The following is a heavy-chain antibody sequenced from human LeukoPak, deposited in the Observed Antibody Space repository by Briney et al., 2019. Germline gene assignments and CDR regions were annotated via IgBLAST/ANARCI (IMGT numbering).Heavy chain of an antibody. V-gene: IGHV4-59*01. D-gene: IGHD3-9*01. J-gene: IGHJ4*02. Sequence: SETLSLTCTVSGASIGTYYWSWIRQPPGKGLERIGYVYNSGSTNYNPSLKSRVTISVDTAKNQFSLNLNSVTAADTAIYYCARGQYDVLTRSYYFNYWARESWSPSPQ. CDR3: ARGQYDVLTRSYYFNY. CDR1: GASIGTYY. CDR2: VYNSGST.